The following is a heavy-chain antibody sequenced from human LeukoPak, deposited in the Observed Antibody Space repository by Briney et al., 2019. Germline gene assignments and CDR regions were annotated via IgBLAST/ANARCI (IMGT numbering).Heavy chain of an antibody. CDR3: ARAGWIITSGIDY. D-gene: IGHD3-10*01. CDR2: IYHIGST. J-gene: IGHJ4*02. Sequence: SETLSLTCGVSGYSISRGYYWAWIRQPPGRGLEWIGTIYHIGSTYYTPSLGSRVTISVDTSKNEFSLNLKSVTAADTAVYYCARAGWIITSGIDYWGQGALVTVSS. CDR1: GYSISRGYY. V-gene: IGHV4-38-2*01.